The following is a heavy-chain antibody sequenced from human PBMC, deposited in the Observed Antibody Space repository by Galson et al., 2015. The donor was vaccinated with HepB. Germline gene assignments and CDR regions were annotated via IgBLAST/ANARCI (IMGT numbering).Heavy chain of an antibody. D-gene: IGHD2-2*01. CDR1: GYTFTDYY. V-gene: IGHV1-2*06. CDR2: ISPNSGGT. CDR3: ARGDCSSTNCPHIDY. Sequence: SVKVSCKASGYTFTDYYIHWVRQAPGQGLEWMGRISPNSGGTIYAQKFQGRVTMTRDTSISTAYMELSRLTSDDTAVYYCARGDCSSTNCPHIDYWGQGTLVTVSS. J-gene: IGHJ4*02.